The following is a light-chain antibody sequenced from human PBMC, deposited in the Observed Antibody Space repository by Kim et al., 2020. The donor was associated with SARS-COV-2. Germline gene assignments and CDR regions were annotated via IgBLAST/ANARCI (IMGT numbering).Light chain of an antibody. CDR3: QQYGSSPYI. J-gene: IGKJ2*01. Sequence: EIVLTQSPGTLSLSPGERATLSCRASQSVSSSYLAWYQQKPGQAPRLLIYGASSRATGIPDRFSGSGSGTDITLTISRLEPEDFAVYYCQQYGSSPYIFGQGTKLEI. V-gene: IGKV3-20*01. CDR1: QSVSSSY. CDR2: GAS.